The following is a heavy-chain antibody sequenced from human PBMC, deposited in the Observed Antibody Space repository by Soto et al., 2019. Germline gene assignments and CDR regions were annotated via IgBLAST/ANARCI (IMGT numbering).Heavy chain of an antibody. Sequence: GASVKVSCKASGYTFTSYDINWVRQATGQGLEWMGWMNPNSGNTGYAQKFQGRVTMTRNTSISTAYMELSSLRSEDTAVYYCARDRGITIFGVVPPRYYYYGMDVWGQGTTVTVSS. D-gene: IGHD3-3*01. J-gene: IGHJ6*02. CDR1: GYTFTSYD. CDR3: ARDRGITIFGVVPPRYYYYGMDV. V-gene: IGHV1-8*01. CDR2: MNPNSGNT.